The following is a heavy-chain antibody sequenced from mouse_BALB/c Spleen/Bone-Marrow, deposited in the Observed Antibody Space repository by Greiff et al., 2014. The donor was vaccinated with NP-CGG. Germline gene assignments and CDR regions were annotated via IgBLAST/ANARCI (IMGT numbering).Heavy chain of an antibody. CDR1: GFTFSSYG. CDR2: INSNGGST. CDR3: ARDSNDY. V-gene: IGHV5-6-3*01. J-gene: IGHJ2*01. Sequence: EVKLVESGGGLVQPGGSLKLSCAASGFTFSSYGMSWVRQTLDKRLELVATINSNGGSTYYLDSVKGRFTISRDNAKNTLYLQMSSLKSEDTAMYYCARDSNDYWGQGTTLTVSS.